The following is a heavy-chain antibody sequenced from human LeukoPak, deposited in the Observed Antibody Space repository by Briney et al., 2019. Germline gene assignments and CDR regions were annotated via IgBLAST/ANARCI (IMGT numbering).Heavy chain of an antibody. V-gene: IGHV4-59*01. CDR1: GGSISTYY. CDR2: IYHSGST. D-gene: IGHD5-12*01. Sequence: KPSETLSLTCTLSGGSISTYYWSWIRQPPGKGLEWIGYIYHSGSTNYNPSLKSRVTISVDTSKNQFSLKPSSVTAADTAVYYCARGGGYASPIGYWGQEPWSPSPQ. J-gene: IGHJ4*01. CDR3: ARGGGYASPIGY.